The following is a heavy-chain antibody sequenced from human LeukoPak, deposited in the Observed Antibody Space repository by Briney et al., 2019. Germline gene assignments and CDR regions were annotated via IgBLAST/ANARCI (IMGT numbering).Heavy chain of an antibody. D-gene: IGHD5-24*01. J-gene: IGHJ4*02. CDR3: ARGDQMATELCYY. Sequence: ASVKVSCKASGYTFTGYYMHWVRQAPGQGLEWMGRINPNSGGTKYAQKFQGRVTVTADESTSTAYMELSSLRSEDTAVYYCARGDQMATELCYYWGQGTLVTVSS. CDR1: GYTFTGYY. CDR2: INPNSGGT. V-gene: IGHV1-2*06.